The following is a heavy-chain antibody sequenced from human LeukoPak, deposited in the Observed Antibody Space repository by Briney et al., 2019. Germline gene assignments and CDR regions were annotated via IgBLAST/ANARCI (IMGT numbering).Heavy chain of an antibody. J-gene: IGHJ6*02. Sequence: GGSLRLSCAASGFXFSSYAMHWVRQAPGKGLEWVAVISYDGSNKYYADSVKGRYTISRDNSKNTLYLQMNSLRAEDTAVYYCARDRGAAAGSFYGMDVWGQGTTVTVSS. D-gene: IGHD6-13*01. CDR3: ARDRGAAAGSFYGMDV. V-gene: IGHV3-30-3*01. CDR2: ISYDGSNK. CDR1: GFXFSSYA.